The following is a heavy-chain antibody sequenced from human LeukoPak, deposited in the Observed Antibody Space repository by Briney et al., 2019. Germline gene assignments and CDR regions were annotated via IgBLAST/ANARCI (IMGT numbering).Heavy chain of an antibody. V-gene: IGHV6-1*01. D-gene: IGHD3-22*01. Sequence: SQTLSLTCAISGDSVSGNSAAWNWIRQSPSRGLEWLGRTYYRSKWYNDYAVSVKSRITINPATSKNQFSLQMNSVTPEDTAVYYCAREVGRHYDSPHDAFDIWGQGTRVTVSS. J-gene: IGHJ3*02. CDR2: TYYRSKWYN. CDR1: GDSVSGNSAA. CDR3: AREVGRHYDSPHDAFDI.